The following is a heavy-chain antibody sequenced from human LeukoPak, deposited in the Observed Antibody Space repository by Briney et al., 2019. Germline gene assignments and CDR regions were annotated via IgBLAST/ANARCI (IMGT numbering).Heavy chain of an antibody. D-gene: IGHD5-24*01. V-gene: IGHV4-59*12. Sequence: SETLSLTCTVSGGSFSSYYWSWIRQPQGQGLAWIGYIDYSGSTNYNPSLKGRVTISVDTSKYQSSLKLSSVTAADTAVYYCARGIRRDGYNFIPAYYGMDVGGQGTTVTVSS. J-gene: IGHJ6*02. CDR2: IDYSGST. CDR1: GGSFSSYY. CDR3: ARGIRRDGYNFIPAYYGMDV.